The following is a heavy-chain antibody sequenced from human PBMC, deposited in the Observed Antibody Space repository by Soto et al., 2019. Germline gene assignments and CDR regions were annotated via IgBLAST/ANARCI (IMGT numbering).Heavy chain of an antibody. V-gene: IGHV4-39*01. D-gene: IGHD2-15*01. CDR1: SGSISSTIYS. CDR2: IFYSGST. Sequence: LSLTCTVSSGSISSTIYSWDWIRQPPGKGLEWIGSIFYSGSTYYNPSLKSRVTISVDTSKNQFSLTLTSVTAADTAVYYCARQCRGVTCHWFVPRGQGTLVTVPS. J-gene: IGHJ5*02. CDR3: ARQCRGVTCHWFVP.